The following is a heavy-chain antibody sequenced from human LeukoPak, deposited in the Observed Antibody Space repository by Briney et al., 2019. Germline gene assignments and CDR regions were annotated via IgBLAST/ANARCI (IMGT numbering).Heavy chain of an antibody. CDR1: GGSISSGSYY. CDR3: ASTHTGIAAAGNPLGS. V-gene: IGHV4-61*02. D-gene: IGHD6-13*01. J-gene: IGHJ5*02. CDR2: IYTSGST. Sequence: SETLSLTCTVSGGSISSGSYYWSWIRQPAGKGLEWIGRIYTSGSTNYNPSLESRVTISVDTSKNQFSLKLSSVTAADTAVYYCASTHTGIAAAGNPLGSWGQGTLVTVSS.